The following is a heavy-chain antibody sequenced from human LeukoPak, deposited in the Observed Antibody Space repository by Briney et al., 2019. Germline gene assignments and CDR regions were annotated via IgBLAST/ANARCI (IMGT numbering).Heavy chain of an antibody. D-gene: IGHD1-26*01. V-gene: IGHV1-2*02. CDR3: ASLGAAEIPLRV. Sequence: GSSVKVSCKDSGYTFTVYYMLWVRQAPGQGLEWMGWSYPISGGTNYAQNLQSRVTMTTDTAHSTAYMEASRRESGGPAVVFVASLGAAEIPLRVWGQGTLVTVSS. J-gene: IGHJ4*02. CDR2: SYPISGGT. CDR1: GYTFTVYY.